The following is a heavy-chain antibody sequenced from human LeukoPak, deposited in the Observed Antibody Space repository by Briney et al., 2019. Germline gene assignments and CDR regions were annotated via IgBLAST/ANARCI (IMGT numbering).Heavy chain of an antibody. CDR2: IIPIFGTA. J-gene: IGHJ6*02. D-gene: IGHD5-12*01. V-gene: IGHV1-69*13. CDR3: ARAQRSGPLFYGIDV. Sequence: ASVKVSCKASGGTFSSYAISWVRQAPGQGLEWMGGIIPIFGTANYAQKFQGRVTITADESTSTAYMELSSLRSEDTAVYYCARAQRSGPLFYGIDVWGQGTTVTVSS. CDR1: GGTFSSYA.